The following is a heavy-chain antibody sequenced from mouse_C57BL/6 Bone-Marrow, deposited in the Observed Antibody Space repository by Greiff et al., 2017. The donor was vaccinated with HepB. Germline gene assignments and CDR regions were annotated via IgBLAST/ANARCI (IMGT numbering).Heavy chain of an antibody. V-gene: IGHV1-59*01. J-gene: IGHJ3*01. Sequence: QVQLQQPGAELVRPGTSVKLSCKASGYTFTSYWMHWVKQRPGQGLEWIGVIDPSDSYTNYNQKFKGKATLTVDTSSSTAYMQLSSLTSEDSAVYYCARNYYGSSYLFAYWGQGTLVTVSA. CDR3: ARNYYGSSYLFAY. D-gene: IGHD1-1*01. CDR2: IDPSDSYT. CDR1: GYTFTSYW.